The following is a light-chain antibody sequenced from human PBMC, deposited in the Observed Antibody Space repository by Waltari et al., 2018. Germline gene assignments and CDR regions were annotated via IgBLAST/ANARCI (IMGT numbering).Light chain of an antibody. CDR2: DVR. V-gene: IGLV2-11*01. J-gene: IGLJ3*02. CDR3: CSYAGIRWV. CDR1: SSDVGGYKY. Sequence: QSALTQPRSVSGSPGQSVTISCTGTSSDVGGYKYVSWYQQHPGKAPKLMIFDVRKRPSGVPDRFSGSKSGSTASLSISGLQAEDEADYYCCSYAGIRWVFGGGTKLTVL.